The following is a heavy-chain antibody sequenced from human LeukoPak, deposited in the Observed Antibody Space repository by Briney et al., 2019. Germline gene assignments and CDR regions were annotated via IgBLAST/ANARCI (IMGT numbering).Heavy chain of an antibody. D-gene: IGHD4-17*01. V-gene: IGHV3-23*01. Sequence: PGGSLRLSCAASGFTFSSYAMSWDRQAPGKGLEWVSAISGSGGSTYYADSVKGRFTISRDNSKNTLYLQMNSLRAEDTAVYYCAKGDYGDYGAFDYWGQGTLVTVSS. CDR3: AKGDYGDYGAFDY. CDR2: ISGSGGST. J-gene: IGHJ4*02. CDR1: GFTFSSYA.